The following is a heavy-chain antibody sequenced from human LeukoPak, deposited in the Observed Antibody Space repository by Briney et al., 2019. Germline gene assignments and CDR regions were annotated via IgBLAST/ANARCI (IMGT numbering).Heavy chain of an antibody. Sequence: GGSLRLSCVASGFTFSDYFMSWIRQAPGKGLEWLSFINSAGDNIYYADSVKGRFTISRDNSKNTLYLQMNSLRAEDTAVYYCANAGMVATGVDYWGQGTLVTVSS. V-gene: IGHV3-11*04. CDR1: GFTFSDYF. D-gene: IGHD5-12*01. CDR2: INSAGDNI. CDR3: ANAGMVATGVDY. J-gene: IGHJ4*02.